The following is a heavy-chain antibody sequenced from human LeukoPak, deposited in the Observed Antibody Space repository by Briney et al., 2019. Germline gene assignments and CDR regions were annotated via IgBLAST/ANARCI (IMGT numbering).Heavy chain of an antibody. CDR2: MNPNSGNT. J-gene: IGHJ6*02. CDR3: ARAPSPASYAMDV. CDR1: GSTFRSFD. Sequence: GASVKVSCKASGSTFRSFDVNWVRQATGQGLEWMGWMNPNSGNTGYAQEVQGRVTMTRNTSINTAYMEVSGLTSEDTAVYYCARAPSPASYAMDVWGQGTTVTVSS. V-gene: IGHV1-8*01.